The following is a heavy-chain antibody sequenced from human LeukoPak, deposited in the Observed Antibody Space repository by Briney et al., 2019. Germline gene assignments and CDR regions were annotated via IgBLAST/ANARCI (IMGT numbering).Heavy chain of an antibody. CDR3: AGARTYYYDSSGYPFDY. CDR2: IIPIFGTA. J-gene: IGHJ4*02. V-gene: IGHV1-69*13. Sequence: GAPVKASCKASGGTFSSCAISWVRQAPGQGLEWMGGIIPIFGTANYAQKFQGRVTITADESTSTAYMELSSLRSEDTAVYYCAGARTYYYDSSGYPFDYWGQGTLVTVSS. D-gene: IGHD3-22*01. CDR1: GGTFSSCA.